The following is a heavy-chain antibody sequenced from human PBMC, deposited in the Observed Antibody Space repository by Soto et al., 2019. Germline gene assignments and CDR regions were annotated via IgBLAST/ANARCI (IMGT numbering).Heavy chain of an antibody. CDR1: GFNFGNFG. D-gene: IGHD5-12*01. CDR2: ISNDENIK. Sequence: PGGSLRLSCVASGFNFGNFGRHWVRQAPGKGLEWLTVISNDENIKQDSVRGRFAIARDNSKNTLYLHLTSLRAEDTAIYYCARGLRGVLDYWGQGTLVTDSS. V-gene: IGHV3-33*01. CDR3: ARGLRGVLDY. J-gene: IGHJ4*02.